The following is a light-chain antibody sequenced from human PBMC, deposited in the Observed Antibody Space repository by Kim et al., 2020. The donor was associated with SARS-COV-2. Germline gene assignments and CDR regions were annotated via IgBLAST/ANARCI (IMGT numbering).Light chain of an antibody. J-gene: IGKJ1*01. Sequence: LPPGERAPPSCRARQSVASSFAWYQQKPGQAPRLLIYDTFSRATGIPARFSASGSGRDFTLTISSLEPEDFAVYYCQQRGNWPLTFGQGTKVDIK. CDR2: DTF. CDR1: QSVASS. V-gene: IGKV3-11*02. CDR3: QQRGNWPLT.